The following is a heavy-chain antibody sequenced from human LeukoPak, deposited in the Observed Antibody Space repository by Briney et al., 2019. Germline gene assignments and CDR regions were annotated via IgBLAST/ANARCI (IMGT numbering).Heavy chain of an antibody. CDR2: INPNSGGT. V-gene: IGHV1-2*06. Sequence: ASVKVSCKASGYTFTGYYMHWVRQAPGQGLEWMGRINPNSGGTNYAQKFQGRVTMTRDTSISTAYMELSSLRSEDTAVYYCAPYYYGSGSYPTIDYWGQGTLVTVSS. CDR1: GYTFTGYY. CDR3: APYYYGSGSYPTIDY. J-gene: IGHJ4*02. D-gene: IGHD3-10*01.